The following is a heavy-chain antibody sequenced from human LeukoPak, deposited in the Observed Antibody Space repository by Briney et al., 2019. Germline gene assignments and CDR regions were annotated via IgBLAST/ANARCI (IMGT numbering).Heavy chain of an antibody. CDR3: AKDITSTIFRDYYGMDV. V-gene: IGHV3-43D*03. CDR1: GFTFGDYA. Sequence: GGSLRLSCAASGFTFGDYAMHWVRQAPGKGLEWVSLISWDGGSTYYADSVKGRFTISRDNSKNSLYLQMNSLRAEDTALYYCAKDITSTIFRDYYGMDVWGQGTTVTVSS. D-gene: IGHD3-9*01. J-gene: IGHJ6*02. CDR2: ISWDGGST.